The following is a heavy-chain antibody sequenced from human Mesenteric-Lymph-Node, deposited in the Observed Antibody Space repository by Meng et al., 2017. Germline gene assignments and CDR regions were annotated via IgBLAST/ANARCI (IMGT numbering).Heavy chain of an antibody. CDR2: ISAYNGNT. J-gene: IGHJ5*02. Sequence: ASVKVSCKASGYTFTSYGISWVRQAPGQGLEWMGWISAYNGNTNYAQKLQGRVTMTTDTSTSTAYMELRSLRSDDTAVYYCARDPCTGGSCYSWFDPWGQGTLVTVSS. CDR3: ARDPCTGGSCYSWFDP. CDR1: GYTFTSYG. V-gene: IGHV1-18*01. D-gene: IGHD2-15*01.